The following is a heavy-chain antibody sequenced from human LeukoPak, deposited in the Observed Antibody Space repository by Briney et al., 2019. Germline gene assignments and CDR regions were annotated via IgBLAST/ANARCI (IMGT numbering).Heavy chain of an antibody. CDR3: AKSGVYGGGYYYYYMDV. CDR1: GFTFSSYA. CDR2: ISGSGGST. D-gene: IGHD4-23*01. J-gene: IGHJ6*03. Sequence: GGTLRLSCAASGFTFSSYAMSWVRQAPGKGLEWVSAISGSGGSTYYADSVKGRFTISRDNSKNTLYLQMNSLRAEDTAVYYCAKSGVYGGGYYYYYMDVWGKGTTVTVSS. V-gene: IGHV3-23*01.